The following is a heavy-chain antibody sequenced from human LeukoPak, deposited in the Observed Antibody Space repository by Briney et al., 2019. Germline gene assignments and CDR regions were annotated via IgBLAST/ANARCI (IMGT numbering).Heavy chain of an antibody. CDR2: IIPIFDTI. Sequence: SVRVSCKASGGTLSTYSISWVRQAPGQGLEWMGGIIPIFDTINYAQRFQGRVTLTADESTNTAYMELSSLRSEDTAVYYCARGLSRWSTPTSSYYYRMDVWGQGTTVAVSS. V-gene: IGHV1-69*01. CDR1: GGTLSTYS. D-gene: IGHD4-23*01. CDR3: ARGLSRWSTPTSSYYYRMDV. J-gene: IGHJ6*02.